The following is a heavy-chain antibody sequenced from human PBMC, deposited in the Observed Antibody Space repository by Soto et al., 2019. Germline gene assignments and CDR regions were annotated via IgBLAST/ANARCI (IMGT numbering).Heavy chain of an antibody. V-gene: IGHV4-34*01. Sequence: SETLSLTCAVYGGSFSGYYWSWIRQPPGKGLEWIGEINHSGSTNYNPSLKSRVTISVDTSKNQFSLKLSSVTAADTAVYYCARVRSGSGYDFTSNFDYWGQGTLVTVSS. D-gene: IGHD5-12*01. J-gene: IGHJ4*02. CDR3: ARVRSGSGYDFTSNFDY. CDR2: INHSGST. CDR1: GGSFSGYY.